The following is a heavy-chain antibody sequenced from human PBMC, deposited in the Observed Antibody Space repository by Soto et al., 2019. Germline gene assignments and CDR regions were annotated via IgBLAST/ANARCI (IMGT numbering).Heavy chain of an antibody. D-gene: IGHD3-22*01. V-gene: IGHV3-49*03. CDR3: TRRPRKVTMIVVVTPNWYFDL. Sequence: LRLSCTASGFTFGDYAMSWFRQAPGKGLEWVGFIRSKAYGGTTEYAASVKGRFTISRDDSKSIAYLQMNSLKTEDTAVYYCTRRPRKVTMIVVVTPNWYFDLWGRGTLVTVSS. J-gene: IGHJ2*01. CDR2: IRSKAYGGTT. CDR1: GFTFGDYA.